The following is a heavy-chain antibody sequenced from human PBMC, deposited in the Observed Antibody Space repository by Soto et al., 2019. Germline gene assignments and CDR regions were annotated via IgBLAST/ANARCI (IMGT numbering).Heavy chain of an antibody. CDR3: ARDHRSLYYDILTGHKYYYYDMDV. CDR1: GYTFTSYY. J-gene: IGHJ6*02. Sequence: ASVKVSCKASGYTFTSYYMHWVRQAPGQGLEWMGIINPSGGSTSYAQKFQGRVTMTRDTSTSTVYMELSSLRSEDTAVYYCARDHRSLYYDILTGHKYYYYDMDVWGQGTTVTVSS. V-gene: IGHV1-46*01. D-gene: IGHD3-9*01. CDR2: INPSGGST.